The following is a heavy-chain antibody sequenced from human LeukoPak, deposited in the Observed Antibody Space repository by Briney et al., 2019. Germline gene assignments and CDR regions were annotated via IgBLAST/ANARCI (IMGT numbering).Heavy chain of an antibody. V-gene: IGHV3-66*03. J-gene: IGHJ6*03. CDR3: AREKRLLWFGELVYYYYYYMDV. Sequence: PGGSLRLSCAASGFTVSSNYMSWVRQAPGKGLEWVSVIYSSGSTYYADSVKGRFTISRDNSKNTLHLQMNSLRAEDTAVYYCAREKRLLWFGELVYYYYYYMDVWGKGTTVTVSS. CDR1: GFTVSSNY. CDR2: IYSSGST. D-gene: IGHD3-10*01.